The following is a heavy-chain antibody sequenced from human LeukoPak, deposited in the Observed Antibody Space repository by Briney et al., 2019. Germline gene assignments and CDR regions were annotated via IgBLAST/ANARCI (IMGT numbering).Heavy chain of an antibody. J-gene: IGHJ3*02. CDR2: IYYSGST. V-gene: IGHV4-59*08. Sequence: SETLSLTCTVSGGSISSYYWSWIRQPPGKGLEWIGYIYYSGSTNYNPSLKSRVTISVDTSKNQFSLKLSSVTAADTAVYYCARTRYYYGSGRPPPGFDIWGQGTMVTVSS. D-gene: IGHD3-10*01. CDR1: GGSISSYY. CDR3: ARTRYYYGSGRPPPGFDI.